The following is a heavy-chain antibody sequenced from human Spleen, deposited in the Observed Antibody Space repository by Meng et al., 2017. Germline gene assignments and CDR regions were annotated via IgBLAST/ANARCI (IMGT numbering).Heavy chain of an antibody. J-gene: IGHJ4*02. CDR2: ISSSSSYI. V-gene: IGHV3-21*01. D-gene: IGHD6-25*01. CDR3: AREAALDSLDY. CDR1: GGSISSSS. Sequence: ETLSLTCTVSGGSISSSSYYWGWIRQPPGKGLEWVSSISSSSSYIYYADSVKGRFTISRDNAKNSLYLQMNSLRAEDTAVYYCAREAALDSLDYWGQGTLVTVSS.